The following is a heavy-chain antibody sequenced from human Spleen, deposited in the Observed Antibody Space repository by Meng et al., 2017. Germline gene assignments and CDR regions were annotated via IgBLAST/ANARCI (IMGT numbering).Heavy chain of an antibody. D-gene: IGHD4-11*01. J-gene: IGHJ4*02. Sequence: QVQLQQLGSGLLKPSETLSLTCAVYGGSFSGYYWSWIRQPPGKGLEWIGEINHSGSTNYNPSLESRATISVDTSQNNLSLKLSSVTAADSAVYYCARGPTTMAHDFDYWGQGTLVTVPS. CDR2: INHSGST. CDR3: ARGPTTMAHDFDY. V-gene: IGHV4-34*01. CDR1: GGSFSGYY.